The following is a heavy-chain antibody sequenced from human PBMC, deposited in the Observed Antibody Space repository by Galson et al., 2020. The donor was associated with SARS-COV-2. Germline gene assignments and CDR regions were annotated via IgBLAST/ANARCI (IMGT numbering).Heavy chain of an antibody. D-gene: IGHD1-1*01. CDR1: GFTFSSFA. J-gene: IGHJ6*02. Sequence: GGSLRLSCAASGFTFSSFAMHWVRQAPGKGLEWVTIISYDGYNKYYADSVKGRITISRDNSRNTLFLQMNSLRAEDTAVYYCARATGTYYYNGMDVWGQGTTVTVSS. CDR2: ISYDGYNK. V-gene: IGHV3-30-3*01. CDR3: ARATGTYYYNGMDV.